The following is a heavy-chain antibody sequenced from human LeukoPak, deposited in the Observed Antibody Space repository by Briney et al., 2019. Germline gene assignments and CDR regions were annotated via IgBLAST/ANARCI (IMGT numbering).Heavy chain of an antibody. CDR3: ARDSSSSWYYFDY. CDR2: IYSGGNT. J-gene: IGHJ4*02. Sequence: GGSLRLSCAASGFTVSTNYMNWVRQAPGKGLEWVSVIYSGGNTHYADSVKGRFTISRDNSKNTLYLQMNSLRAEDTAVYYCARDSSSSWYYFDYWGQGTLVTVSS. V-gene: IGHV3-53*01. CDR1: GFTVSTNY. D-gene: IGHD6-13*01.